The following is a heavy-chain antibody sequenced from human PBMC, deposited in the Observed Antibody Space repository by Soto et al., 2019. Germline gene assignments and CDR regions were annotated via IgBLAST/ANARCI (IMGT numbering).Heavy chain of an antibody. J-gene: IGHJ2*01. CDR2: ISTEPHGAAT. D-gene: IGHD3-3*01. V-gene: IGHV3-49*03. Sequence: GGSLRLSCATSGFRFGDYGMSWFRQAPGKGLEWVGFISTEPHGAATQYAASVKGRFTITRDDSKRIVDLQMSSLKTEDTAIYYCSRKVTFSGVGHPRHLHSFPAQRSSDL. CDR3: SRKVTFSGVGHPRHLHSFPAQRSSDL. CDR1: GFRFGDYG.